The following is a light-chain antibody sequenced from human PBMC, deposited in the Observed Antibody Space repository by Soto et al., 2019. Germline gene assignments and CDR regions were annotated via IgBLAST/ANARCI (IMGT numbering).Light chain of an antibody. CDR1: SSNIGAGYD. J-gene: IGLJ1*01. CDR2: DNS. V-gene: IGLV1-40*01. Sequence: QSVLTQPPSVSGAPGRRVTISCTGTSSNIGAGYDLQGYQQLPGTAPKLLIYDNSNRPSGVPDRFTGSKSGTSASLAITGLQAEDEADYYCQSYDSSLSGYVFGTGTKVTVL. CDR3: QSYDSSLSGYV.